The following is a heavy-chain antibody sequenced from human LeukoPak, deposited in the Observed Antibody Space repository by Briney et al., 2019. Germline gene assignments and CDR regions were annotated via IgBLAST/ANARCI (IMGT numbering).Heavy chain of an antibody. CDR3: ARGPVGYSYGYLLWAFDI. CDR2: INHSGST. Sequence: PSETLSLTCAVYGGSFSGYYWSWIRQPPGKGLELIGEINHSGSTNYNPSLKSRVTISVDTSKNRFSLKLSSVTAADTAVYYCARGPVGYSYGYLLWAFDIWGQGTMVTVSS. CDR1: GGSFSGYY. V-gene: IGHV4-34*01. J-gene: IGHJ3*02. D-gene: IGHD5-18*01.